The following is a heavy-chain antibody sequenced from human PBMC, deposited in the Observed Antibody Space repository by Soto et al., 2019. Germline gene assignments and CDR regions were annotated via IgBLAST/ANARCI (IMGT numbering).Heavy chain of an antibody. V-gene: IGHV1-58*01. CDR3: ARDGSGSSNVWGPYYYYGMDV. Sequence: SVKVSCKASGFTFTSSAVQWVRQARGQRLEWIGWIVVGSGNTNYAQKFQERVTITRDMSTSTAYMELSSLRSEDTAVYYCARDGSGSSNVWGPYYYYGMDVWGQGTTVTVSS. CDR1: GFTFTSSA. J-gene: IGHJ6*02. D-gene: IGHD3-10*01. CDR2: IVVGSGNT.